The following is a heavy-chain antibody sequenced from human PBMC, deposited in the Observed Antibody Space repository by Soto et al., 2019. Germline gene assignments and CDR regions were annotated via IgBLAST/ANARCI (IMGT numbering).Heavy chain of an antibody. J-gene: IGHJ6*03. Sequence: QVQLVESGGGLVKPGGSLRLSCAASGFTFSDYYMSWIRQAPGKGLEWVSYISSSGSTIYYADSVKGRFTISRDNAKNSLYLQMNSLRAEDTAVYYCASAQYYDFWSGYYGPYYMDVWGKGTTVTVSS. V-gene: IGHV3-11*01. CDR1: GFTFSDYY. D-gene: IGHD3-3*01. CDR2: ISSSGSTI. CDR3: ASAQYYDFWSGYYGPYYMDV.